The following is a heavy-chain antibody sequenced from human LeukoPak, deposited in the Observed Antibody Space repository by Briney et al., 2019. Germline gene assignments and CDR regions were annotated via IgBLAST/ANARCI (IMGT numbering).Heavy chain of an antibody. V-gene: IGHV3-48*01. D-gene: IGHD3-22*01. CDR2: ISSSSSTI. CDR1: GFTFNTYS. Sequence: PGGSLRLSCAASGFTFNTYSMNWVREAPGKGLEWGSHISSSSSTIYYADSVKGRFTISRDNSRNTLYLQMNSLRAEDTALYYCARVAYDSYGHYYHDYFDYWGQGTLVTVSS. CDR3: ARVAYDSYGHYYHDYFDY. J-gene: IGHJ4*02.